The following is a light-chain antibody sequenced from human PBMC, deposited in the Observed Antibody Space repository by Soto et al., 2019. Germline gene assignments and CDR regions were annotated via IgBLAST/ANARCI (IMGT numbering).Light chain of an antibody. J-gene: IGKJ1*01. CDR1: QSVSSC. Sequence: EIVLTQSPGTLSLSPGERATLSCRASQSVSSCLAWYQQKPGQAPRLLIYGASTRVTGIPARFSGSGSGTEFTLTISSLQSEDFAVYYCQQYHNWWTFGQGTKVDIK. CDR3: QQYHNWWT. V-gene: IGKV3-15*01. CDR2: GAS.